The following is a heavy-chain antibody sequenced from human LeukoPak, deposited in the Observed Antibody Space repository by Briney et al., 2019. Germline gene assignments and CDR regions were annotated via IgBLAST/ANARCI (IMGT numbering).Heavy chain of an antibody. V-gene: IGHV3-23*01. CDR2: ISSGGGST. J-gene: IGHJ4*02. Sequence: GGSLRLSCAGSGFTFSSYAMSWVRQSPGKGLEWVSAISSGGGSTYFADSVKGRFTISRDNAKNTLYLQMNSLRAEDTAVYYCAKFYDISTGYFDYWGQGTLVTVSS. D-gene: IGHD3-9*01. CDR1: GFTFSSYA. CDR3: AKFYDISTGYFDY.